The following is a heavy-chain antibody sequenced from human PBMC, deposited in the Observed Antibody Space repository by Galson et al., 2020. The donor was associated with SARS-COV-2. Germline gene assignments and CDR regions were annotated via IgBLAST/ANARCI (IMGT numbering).Heavy chain of an antibody. CDR1: GFTFSSYA. V-gene: IGHV3-30-3*01. Sequence: GSLRLSCPASGFTFSSYAMHWVRQAPGKGLEWVAVISYDGSNKYYADSVKGRFTISRDNSKNTLYLQMSSLRAEDTAVYYCARARDGYRVLDYWGQGTLVTVSS. CDR2: ISYDGSNK. J-gene: IGHJ4*02. CDR3: ARARDGYRVLDY. D-gene: IGHD5-12*01.